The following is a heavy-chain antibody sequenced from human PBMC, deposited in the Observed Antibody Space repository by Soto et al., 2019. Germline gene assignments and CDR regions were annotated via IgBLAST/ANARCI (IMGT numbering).Heavy chain of an antibody. CDR2: INPNSGGT. CDR3: AREIVVVPAPHNQFNYYGMDV. D-gene: IGHD2-2*01. Sequence: GASVKVSCKASGYTFTGYYMHWVRQAPGQGLEWMGWINPNSGGTNYAQKFQGWVTMTRDTSISTAYMELSRLRSDDTAVYYCAREIVVVPAPHNQFNYYGMDVWGQGTTVTVSS. CDR1: GYTFTGYY. V-gene: IGHV1-2*04. J-gene: IGHJ6*02.